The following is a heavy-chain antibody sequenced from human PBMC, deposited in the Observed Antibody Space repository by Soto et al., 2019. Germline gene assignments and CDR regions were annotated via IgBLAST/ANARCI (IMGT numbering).Heavy chain of an antibody. CDR3: ARDLSGGNFYYHGLDV. J-gene: IGHJ6*02. V-gene: IGHV3-21*01. D-gene: IGHD1-26*01. CDR2: STSNSVYV. CDR1: GCTFSEFD. Sequence: GGSLRLSCAVSGCTFSEFDMTWVREAPGKGLEWGSSSTSNSVYVYYAESLKGGFTISRDNAKSSLYLQMNSLRADDTAVYYCARDLSGGNFYYHGLDVWGQGTTVTVSS.